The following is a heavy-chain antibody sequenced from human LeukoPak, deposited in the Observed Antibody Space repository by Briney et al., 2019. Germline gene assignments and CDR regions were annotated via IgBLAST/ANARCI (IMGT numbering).Heavy chain of an antibody. D-gene: IGHD3-9*01. CDR2: IYHSGST. CDR3: AGSRTIYDILTAYYYYYYMDV. J-gene: IGHJ6*03. V-gene: IGHV4-38-2*02. Sequence: SETLSLTCTVSGYSISSGYYWGWIRQSPGKGLEWIGSIYHSGSTYYNPSLQSRITISVDTSKNQFSLKLSSVTAADTAVYYCAGSRTIYDILTAYYYYYYMDVWGKGTTVTVSS. CDR1: GYSISSGYY.